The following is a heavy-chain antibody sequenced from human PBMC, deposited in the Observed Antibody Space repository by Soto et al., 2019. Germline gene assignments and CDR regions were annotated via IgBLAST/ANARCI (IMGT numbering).Heavy chain of an antibody. CDR1: GGSFSCYY. Sequence: SETLSLTCAVYGGSFSCYYWSWIRQPPGKGLEWIGEINHSGSTNYNPSLKSRVTISVDTSKNQFSLKLSSVTAADTAVYYCARGSWDGYNFSDYWGQGTLVTVSS. V-gene: IGHV4-34*01. CDR2: INHSGST. J-gene: IGHJ4*02. CDR3: ARGSWDGYNFSDY. D-gene: IGHD5-12*01.